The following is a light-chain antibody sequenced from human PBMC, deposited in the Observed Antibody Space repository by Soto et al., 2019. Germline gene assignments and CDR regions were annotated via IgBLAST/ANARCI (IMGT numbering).Light chain of an antibody. J-gene: IGLJ2*01. CDR2: GNN. Sequence: QSVVTQPPSVSGVPGQRVTISCTGSSSNIGAGFDVQWYQQLPGTAPKLLIYGNNNRPSGVPDRFSGSKSGTSASLAITGLQAEDEADYYCQSYDNNLSVVFGGGTKLTVL. CDR3: QSYDNNLSVV. V-gene: IGLV1-40*01. CDR1: SSNIGAGFD.